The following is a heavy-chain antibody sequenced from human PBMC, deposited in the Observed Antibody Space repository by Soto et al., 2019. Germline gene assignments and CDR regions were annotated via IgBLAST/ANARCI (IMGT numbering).Heavy chain of an antibody. J-gene: IGHJ4*02. CDR1: GFTFSSYG. D-gene: IGHD4-17*01. Sequence: QVQLVESGGGVVQPGRSLRLSCAASGFTFSSYGMHWVRQAPGKGLEWVAVISYDGSNKYYADSVKGRFTISRDNSKNTLYLQMNSLRAEDTAVYYCAKGSGGYYEDYLGQGTLVTVSS. CDR2: ISYDGSNK. V-gene: IGHV3-30*18. CDR3: AKGSGGYYEDY.